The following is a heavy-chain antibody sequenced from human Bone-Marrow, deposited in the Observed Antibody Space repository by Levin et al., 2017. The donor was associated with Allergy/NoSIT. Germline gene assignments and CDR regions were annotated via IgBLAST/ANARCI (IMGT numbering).Heavy chain of an antibody. CDR3: AKDVLRFLEWWGVLSAFDY. D-gene: IGHD3-3*01. V-gene: IGHV3-23*01. CDR1: GFTFSSYA. J-gene: IGHJ4*02. Sequence: GGSLRLSCAASGFTFSSYAMSWVRQAPGKGLEWVSAISGSGGSTYYADSVKGRFTISRDNSKNTLYLQMNSLRAEDTAVYYCAKDVLRFLEWWGVLSAFDYWGQGTLVTVSS. CDR2: ISGSGGST.